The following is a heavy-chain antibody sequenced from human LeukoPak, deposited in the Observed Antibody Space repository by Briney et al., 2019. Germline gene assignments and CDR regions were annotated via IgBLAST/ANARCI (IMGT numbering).Heavy chain of an antibody. J-gene: IGHJ4*02. D-gene: IGHD2-2*01. CDR2: IKQDGSEK. V-gene: IGHV3-7*03. CDR1: GFTFSSYW. CDR3: ARRGCSSTSCHLDY. Sequence: GGSLRLSCAASGFTFSSYWMSWVRQAPGKGLEWVANIKQDGSEKYYVDSVKGRFTISRDNAKNSLYLQMNSLGAEDTAVYYCARRGCSSTSCHLDYWGQGTLVTVSS.